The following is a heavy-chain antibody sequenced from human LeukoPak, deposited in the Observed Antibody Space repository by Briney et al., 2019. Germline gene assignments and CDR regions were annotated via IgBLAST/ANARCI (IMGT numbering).Heavy chain of an antibody. Sequence: GGSLRLSCAASGFTFSSYSMIWVRQPPGKGLEWVSSISGVSTYIDYADSVKGRFTISRDNAKNSLYLQMNSLRAEDTAVYHCARATGNKFFDYWGQGTLVTVSS. CDR3: ARATGNKFFDY. D-gene: IGHD4-17*01. J-gene: IGHJ4*02. CDR2: ISGVSTYI. V-gene: IGHV3-21*01. CDR1: GFTFSSYS.